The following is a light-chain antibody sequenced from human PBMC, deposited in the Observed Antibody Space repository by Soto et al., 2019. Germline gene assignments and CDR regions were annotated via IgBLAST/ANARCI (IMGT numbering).Light chain of an antibody. CDR2: DVN. V-gene: IGLV2-11*01. Sequence: QSALTQPRSVSGSPGQSVTLSCTGTSSDVGGYHYVSWYQHHPGKSPKIIIYDVNKRPSGVPDRFSGSKSGNTASLTISGVLTEDEADYYCCAYVGSYTLVFGGGSKLTVL. J-gene: IGLJ2*01. CDR3: CAYVGSYTLV. CDR1: SSDVGGYHY.